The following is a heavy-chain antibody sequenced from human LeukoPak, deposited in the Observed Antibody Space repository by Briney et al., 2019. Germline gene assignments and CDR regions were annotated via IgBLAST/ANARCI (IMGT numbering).Heavy chain of an antibody. CDR2: IYYSGST. V-gene: IGHV4-59*01. J-gene: IGHJ5*02. CDR1: GGSISSYY. CDR3: AVLLWFGEYGDWFDP. D-gene: IGHD3-10*01. Sequence: PSETLSLTCTVSGGSISSYYWSWIRQPPGKGLEWIGYIYYSGSTNHNPSLKSRVTISVDTSKNQFSLKLSSVTAADTAVYYCAVLLWFGEYGDWFDPWGQGTLVTVSS.